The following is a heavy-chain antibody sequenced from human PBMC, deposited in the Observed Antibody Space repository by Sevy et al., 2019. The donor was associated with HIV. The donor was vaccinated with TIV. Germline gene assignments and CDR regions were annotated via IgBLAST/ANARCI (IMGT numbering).Heavy chain of an antibody. V-gene: IGHV4-59*01. J-gene: IGHJ6*02. CDR1: GGSISGYD. Sequence: SETLSLTCTVSGGSISGYDRSWIRQPPGKGLEWIGYHYYSGSTNYNPSLKSRVTISVDTSKNQFSLKLISVTAADTAVYYCARGSPDHYFGVDVWGQGTTVTVSS. CDR3: ARGSPDHYFGVDV. CDR2: HYYSGST.